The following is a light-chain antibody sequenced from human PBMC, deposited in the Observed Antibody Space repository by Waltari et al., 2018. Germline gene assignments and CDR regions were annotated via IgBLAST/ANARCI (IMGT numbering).Light chain of an antibody. CDR3: QQYDGLVVT. V-gene: IGKV3-20*01. CDR2: AAS. Sequence: EIVLTQSPGTLSLSPGERVILSCRASQYITGGWMTWYHQKPGQAPRLLIYAASTRAPGVPDMFSGSVSGTDFTLTISRLEPEDSGVYYCQQYDGLVVTFGGGTKVEIK. J-gene: IGKJ4*01. CDR1: QYITGGW.